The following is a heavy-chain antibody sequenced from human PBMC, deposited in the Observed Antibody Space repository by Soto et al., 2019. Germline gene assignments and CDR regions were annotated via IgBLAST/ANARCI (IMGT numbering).Heavy chain of an antibody. D-gene: IGHD6-13*01. CDR3: AREEIADIGGTAY. V-gene: IGHV3-7*01. Sequence: GGSLRLSCAASGFTFSSYWRSWVRQAPGKGLEWVANIKQDGSEKYYVDSVKGRFTISRDNAKNSLYLQMNSLRAEDTAVYYCAREEIADIGGTAYWGQGTLVTVSS. CDR1: GFTFSSYW. CDR2: IKQDGSEK. J-gene: IGHJ4*02.